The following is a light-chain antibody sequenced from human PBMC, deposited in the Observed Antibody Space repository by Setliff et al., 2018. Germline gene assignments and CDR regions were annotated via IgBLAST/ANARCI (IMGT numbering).Light chain of an antibody. CDR3: SSYAGNYIYV. V-gene: IGLV2-8*01. CDR2: EVS. Sequence: QSALTQPPSASGSPGQSLIISCTGTSRDVGSSTFVSWYQQHPGKAPKLIIYEVSKRPSGVPDRFSGSKSGNTASLTVSGLQAEDEADYYCSSYAGNYIYVFGSGTKVTVL. CDR1: SRDVGSSTF. J-gene: IGLJ1*01.